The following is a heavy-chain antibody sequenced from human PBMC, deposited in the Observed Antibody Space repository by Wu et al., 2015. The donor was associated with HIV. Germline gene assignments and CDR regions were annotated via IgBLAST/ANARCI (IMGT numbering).Heavy chain of an antibody. J-gene: IGHJ6*03. V-gene: IGHV1-18*01. CDR3: AREADSPFGYYYYYMDV. CDR1: GYTFTSYG. Sequence: QVQLVQSGPELRKPGASVKVSCKASGYTFTSYGISWVRQAPGQGLEWMGWISAYNGNTNYAQKLQGRVTMTTDTSTSTAYMELRSLRSDDTAVYYCAREADSPFGYYYYYMDVWGKGTTVTVSS. D-gene: IGHD3-10*01. CDR2: ISAYNGNT.